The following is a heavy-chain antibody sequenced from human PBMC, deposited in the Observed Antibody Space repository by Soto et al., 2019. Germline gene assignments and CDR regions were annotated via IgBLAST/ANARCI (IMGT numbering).Heavy chain of an antibody. CDR2: ISGSGRTI. D-gene: IGHD6-19*01. J-gene: IGHJ4*02. V-gene: IGHV3-11*01. Sequence: GGSLRLSCAASGFTFSDYYLSWIRQAPGKGLEWVPYISGSGRTIYYADSVKGRFTISRDNAKNSLYLQMNSLRAEDTAVFYCAKERSSGWSFDYWGQGT. CDR3: AKERSSGWSFDY. CDR1: GFTFSDYY.